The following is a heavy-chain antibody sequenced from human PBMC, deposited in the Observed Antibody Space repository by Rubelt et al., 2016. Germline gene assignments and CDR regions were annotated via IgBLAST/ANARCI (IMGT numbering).Heavy chain of an antibody. J-gene: IGHJ5*02. V-gene: IGHV3-23*04. D-gene: IGHD5-24*01. CDR3: AKDIRDGYNKGELDP. CDR2: ISSSSSHT. CDR1: GFTFSSYA. Sequence: EVQLVESGGGLVQPGKSLRLSCAASGFTFSSYAMSWVRRAPGKGLEWVSSISSSSSHTYHADSVKSRFTISRDNAKNTLYLQRNSLRPEDTASYYCAKDIRDGYNKGELDPWGQGTLVTVSS.